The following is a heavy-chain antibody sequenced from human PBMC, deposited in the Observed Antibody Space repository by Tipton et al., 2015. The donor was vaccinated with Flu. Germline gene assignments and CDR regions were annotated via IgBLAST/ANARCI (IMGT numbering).Heavy chain of an antibody. J-gene: IGHJ3*02. V-gene: IGHV3-7*01. CDR3: ARPVPGTRGAFDI. CDR1: GFTFSSYW. CDR2: IKQDGSEK. Sequence: GSLRLSCAASGFTFSSYWMSWVRQAPGKGLEWVANIKQDGSEKYYVDSVKGRFTISRDNAKNSLYLQVNSLRAEDTAVYYCARPVPGTRGAFDIWGQGTMVTVSS. D-gene: IGHD3-10*01.